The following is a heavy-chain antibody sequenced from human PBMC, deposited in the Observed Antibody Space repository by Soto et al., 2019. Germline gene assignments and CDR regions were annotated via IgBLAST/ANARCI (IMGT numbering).Heavy chain of an antibody. CDR1: GYTFTSYG. D-gene: IGHD3-9*01. CDR2: ISAYNGNT. CDR3: ARGYRYYDILTGYSPKYYFDY. Sequence: QVQLVQSGAEVKKPGASVKVSCKASGYTFTSYGISWVRQAPGQGLEWMGWISAYNGNTNYAQKLQGRVTMTTDTSTSTAYMELRSLRSDDTAVYYCARGYRYYDILTGYSPKYYFDYWGQGTLVTVSS. V-gene: IGHV1-18*01. J-gene: IGHJ4*02.